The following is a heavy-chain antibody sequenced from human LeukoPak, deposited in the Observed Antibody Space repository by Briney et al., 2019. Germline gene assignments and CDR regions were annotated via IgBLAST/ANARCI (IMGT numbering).Heavy chain of an antibody. CDR3: VRLRRNSDSSGYYYYYDY. CDR1: EFTFSSYS. V-gene: IGHV3-21*01. Sequence: PGGSLRLSCTVSEFTFSSYSMNWVRQAPGKGLEWVASINRGATYIYYADSMKGRFTISRDDAKSSPYLQMNSLRAEDTAVYYCVRLRRNSDSSGYYYYYDYWGQGILVTVSS. CDR2: INRGATYI. D-gene: IGHD3-22*01. J-gene: IGHJ4*02.